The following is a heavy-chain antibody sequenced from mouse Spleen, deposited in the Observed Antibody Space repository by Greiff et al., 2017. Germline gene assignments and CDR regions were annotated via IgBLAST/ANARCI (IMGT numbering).Heavy chain of an antibody. CDR3: ARGEYPAWFAY. CDR2: ILPGSGST. V-gene: IGHV1-9*01. Sequence: VQLQQSGAELMKPGASVKISCKATGYTFSSYWIEWVKQRPGHGLEWIGEILPGSGSTNYNEKFKGKATFTADTSSNTAYMQLSSLTSEDSAVYYCARGEYPAWFAYWGQGTLVTVSA. CDR1: GYTFSSYW. J-gene: IGHJ3*01. D-gene: IGHD2-10*02.